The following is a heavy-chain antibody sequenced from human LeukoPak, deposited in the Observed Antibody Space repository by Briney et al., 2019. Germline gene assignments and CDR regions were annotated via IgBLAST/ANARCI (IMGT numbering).Heavy chain of an antibody. CDR1: GYTFTSYG. CDR2: ISAYNGNT. V-gene: IGHV1-18*01. CDR3: ARGVYGDYTQYYYYYMDI. Sequence: GASVKVSCKASGYTFTSYGISWVRQAPGQGLEWMGWISAYNGNTNYAQKLQGRVTMTTDTSTSTAYMELRSLRSDDTAVYYCARGVYGDYTQYYYYYMDIWGKGTTVTASS. J-gene: IGHJ6*03. D-gene: IGHD4-17*01.